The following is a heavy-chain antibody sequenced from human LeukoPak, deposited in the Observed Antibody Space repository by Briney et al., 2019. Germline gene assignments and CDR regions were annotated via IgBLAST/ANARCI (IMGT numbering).Heavy chain of an antibody. J-gene: IGHJ4*02. CDR1: GFTLSSYA. CDR3: AKVSGYSSGWYVY. CDR2: ISGSGGST. D-gene: IGHD6-19*01. V-gene: IGHV3-23*01. Sequence: GGSLRLSCAASGFTLSSYAMSWVRQAPGKGLEWVSAISGSGGSTYYADSVKGRFTISRDNSKNTLYLQMNSLRAEDTAVYYCAKVSGYSSGWYVYWGQGTLVTVSS.